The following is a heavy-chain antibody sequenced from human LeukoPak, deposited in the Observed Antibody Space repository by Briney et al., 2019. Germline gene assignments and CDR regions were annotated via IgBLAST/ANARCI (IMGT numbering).Heavy chain of an antibody. CDR3: ARGGSYYYGMDV. CDR2: IYYSGST. CDR1: GGSISSGDYY. Sequence: SETLSLTCTVSGGSISSGDYYWTWIRQPPGKGLEWIGYIYYSGSTNYNPSLKSRVTISVDPSKNQFSLRLSSMTAADTAVYYCARGGSYYYGMDVWGQGTTVTVSS. J-gene: IGHJ6*02. V-gene: IGHV4-61*08. D-gene: IGHD1-26*01.